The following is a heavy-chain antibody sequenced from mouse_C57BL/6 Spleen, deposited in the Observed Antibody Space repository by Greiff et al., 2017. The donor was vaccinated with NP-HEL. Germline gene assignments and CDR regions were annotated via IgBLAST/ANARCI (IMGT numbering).Heavy chain of an antibody. CDR1: GYTFTDYY. CDR2: IFPGSGST. V-gene: IGHV1-75*01. CDR3: ASCSSMDY. J-gene: IGHJ4*01. Sequence: VQLQQSGPELVKPGASVKISCKASGYTFTDYYINWVKQRPGQGLEWIGWIFPGSGSTYYNEKFKGKATLTVDKSSSTDYMLLSSLASEDSSVYFCASCSSMDYWGQGTSVTVSS.